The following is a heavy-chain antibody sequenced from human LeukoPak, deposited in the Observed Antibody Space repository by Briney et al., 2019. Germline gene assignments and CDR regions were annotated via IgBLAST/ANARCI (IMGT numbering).Heavy chain of an antibody. Sequence: GGSLRLSCAVSGITLSNYGMSWLRQAPGKGLEWVAGISDSGGRTKYADSVKGRFTISRDNPKNTLYLQMNSLGAEDTAVYFCAKRGVVIRVILVGFHKEAYYFDSWGQGALVTVSS. V-gene: IGHV3-23*01. CDR2: ISDSGGRT. CDR1: GITLSNYG. CDR3: AKRGVVIRVILVGFHKEAYYFDS. D-gene: IGHD3-10*01. J-gene: IGHJ4*02.